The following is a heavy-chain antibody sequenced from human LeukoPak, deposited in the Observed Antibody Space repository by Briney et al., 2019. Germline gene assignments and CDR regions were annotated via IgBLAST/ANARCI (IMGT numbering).Heavy chain of an antibody. CDR1: GGTFSSYP. Sequence: SVKVSCKASGGTFSSYPISWVRQAPGQGLEWMGGIIPLFGTANYAQKFQGRVTTTTDESTSTAYMALSSLRSEDTAVYYCAREGEDGYNRGRGAFNIWGQGTMVTVSS. J-gene: IGHJ3*02. D-gene: IGHD5-24*01. V-gene: IGHV1-69*05. CDR3: AREGEDGYNRGRGAFNI. CDR2: IIPLFGTA.